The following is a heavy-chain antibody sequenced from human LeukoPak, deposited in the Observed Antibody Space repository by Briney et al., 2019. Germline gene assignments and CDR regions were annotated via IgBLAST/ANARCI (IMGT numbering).Heavy chain of an antibody. V-gene: IGHV4-30-4*08. CDR2: IYYRGNA. D-gene: IGHD6-13*01. Sequence: PSETLPLTCIVSGGSISSGDNYWSWIRQPPGKGLEWIGYIYYRGNAYYNPSLKSRVTISVDTSKNQFSLKLSSVTAADTAVYYCAGPGQGIAAASDYWGQGTLVTVSS. CDR1: GGSISSGDNY. CDR3: AGPGQGIAAASDY. J-gene: IGHJ4*02.